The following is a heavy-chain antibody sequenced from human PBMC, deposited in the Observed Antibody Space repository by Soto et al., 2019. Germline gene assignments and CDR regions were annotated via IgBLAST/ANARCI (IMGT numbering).Heavy chain of an antibody. CDR1: GGTFGSYA. Sequence: SVKGSCKASGGTFGSYAISWVRQAPGQGLEWMGGIIPIFGTANYAQKFQGRVTITADKSTSTAYMELSSLRSEDTAVYYCATYIFLTTVVTPYGTDVRGELTTVTVS. CDR2: IIPIFGTA. V-gene: IGHV1-69*06. J-gene: IGHJ6*02. CDR3: ATYIFLTTVVTPYGTDV. D-gene: IGHD4-17*01.